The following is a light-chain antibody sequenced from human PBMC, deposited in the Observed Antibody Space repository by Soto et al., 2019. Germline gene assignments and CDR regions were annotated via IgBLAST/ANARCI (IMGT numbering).Light chain of an antibody. CDR2: GNS. J-gene: IGLJ1*01. CDR1: SSNIGAGYD. CDR3: KSYDSSLSAYV. Sequence: QSVLTQPPSVSGAPGQRVTISRTGSSSNIGAGYDVHWYQQLPGTAPKLLIYGNSNRPSGVPDRFSGSKSGTSASLAITGLQAEDEADYYCKSYDSSLSAYVFGTGTKVTVL. V-gene: IGLV1-40*01.